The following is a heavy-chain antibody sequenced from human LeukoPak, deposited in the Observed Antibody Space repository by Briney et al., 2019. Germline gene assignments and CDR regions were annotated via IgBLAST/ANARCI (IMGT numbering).Heavy chain of an antibody. Sequence: GGSLRLSCAASGFTLSSYAMSWVRQAPGKGLEWVSAISGSGGSTYYADSVKGRFTISRDNSKNTLYLQMNSLRAEDTAVYYCANQLLEDSYGYFWGYYYYYYGMDVWGQGTTVTVSS. CDR2: ISGSGGST. J-gene: IGHJ6*02. V-gene: IGHV3-23*01. D-gene: IGHD5-18*01. CDR3: ANQLLEDSYGYFWGYYYYYYGMDV. CDR1: GFTLSSYA.